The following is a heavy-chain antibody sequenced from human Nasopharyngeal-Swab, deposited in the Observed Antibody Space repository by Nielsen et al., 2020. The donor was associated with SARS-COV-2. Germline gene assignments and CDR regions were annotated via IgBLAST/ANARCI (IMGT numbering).Heavy chain of an antibody. CDR3: AKDETYYDFWSGYFRWFDP. Sequence: RQCPGKGLERVSAISGSGGSTYYADSVKGRFTTSRDNSKNTLYLQMNSLRAEDTAVYYCAKDETYYDFWSGYFRWFDPWGQGTLVTVSS. V-gene: IGHV3-23*01. CDR2: ISGSGGST. D-gene: IGHD3-3*01. J-gene: IGHJ5*02.